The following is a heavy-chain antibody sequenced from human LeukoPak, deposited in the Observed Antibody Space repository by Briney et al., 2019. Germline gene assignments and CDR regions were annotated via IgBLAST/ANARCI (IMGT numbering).Heavy chain of an antibody. V-gene: IGHV4-4*07. D-gene: IGHD3-10*01. CDR3: ARDSGTTGEVKFDP. CDR1: VGSFSGYY. CDR2: IYTSGST. J-gene: IGHJ5*02. Sequence: SETLSLTCAVYVGSFSGYYWSWIRQPAGKGLEWIGRIYTSGSTNYNPSLKSRVTISVDTSKNQFSLKLSSVTAADTAVYYYARDSGTTGEVKFDPWGQGILVTVSS.